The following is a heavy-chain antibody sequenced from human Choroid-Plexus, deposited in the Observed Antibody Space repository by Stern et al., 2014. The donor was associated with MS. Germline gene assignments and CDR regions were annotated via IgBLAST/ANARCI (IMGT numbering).Heavy chain of an antibody. J-gene: IGHJ4*02. CDR1: GFTFSTYA. V-gene: IGHV3-30-3*01. CDR2: VSYEGTQR. D-gene: IGHD3-10*01. CDR3: ARGGRGVGLEY. Sequence: QLVESGGGVVPPGRSLSLSCVASGFTFSTYAMHWVRQAPGKGLAWVAFVSYEGTQRNSTDSVKARFTISRDNSKNTLYLHMNSLRDEDTAVYFCARGGRGVGLEYWGQGALVTVSS.